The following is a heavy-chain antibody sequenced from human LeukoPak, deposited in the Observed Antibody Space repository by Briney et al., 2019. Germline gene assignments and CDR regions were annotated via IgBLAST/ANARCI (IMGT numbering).Heavy chain of an antibody. V-gene: IGHV3-74*01. CDR2: IRADGSLT. D-gene: IGHD3-22*01. J-gene: IGHJ4*02. CDR1: GFTFSNYW. Sequence: GGSLRLSCAASGFTFSNYWMHWVRQVPGKGLVWVSRIRADGSLTDYADSVKGRFTVSRDNAKNTLYLQMNSLRAEDTAVYYCARDGYYYDSSGYFDYWGQGTLVTVSS. CDR3: ARDGYYYDSSGYFDY.